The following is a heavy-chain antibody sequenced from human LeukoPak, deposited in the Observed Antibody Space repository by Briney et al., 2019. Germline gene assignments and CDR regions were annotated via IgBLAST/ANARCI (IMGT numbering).Heavy chain of an antibody. CDR1: GFTFKHAW. CDR3: TWVGARYYFDY. CDR2: IKSKTNGGTT. J-gene: IGHJ4*02. V-gene: IGHV3-15*01. Sequence: GGSLRLSCAASGFTFKHAWMSWVRQASGKGLEWVGRIKSKTNGGTTDYAAPVKGRFTISRDDSKNTLYLQMNSLKTEDTAVYYCTWVGARYYFDYWGQGTLVTVSS. D-gene: IGHD1-26*01.